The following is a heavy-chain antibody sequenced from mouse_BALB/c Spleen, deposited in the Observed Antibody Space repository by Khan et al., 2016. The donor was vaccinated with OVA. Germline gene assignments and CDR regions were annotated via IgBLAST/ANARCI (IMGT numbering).Heavy chain of an antibody. Sequence: EVELVESGGGLVKPGGSLKLSCAASGFTFSNYAMSWVRQTPEKRLEWVASISSGGSTYYPDSVKGRFTISRDNARNILYLQMSSRRSEDTAMYYCARDYWFTYWGQGTLVTVST. V-gene: IGHV5-6-5*01. CDR3: ARDYWFTY. J-gene: IGHJ3*01. CDR2: ISSGGST. CDR1: GFTFSNYA.